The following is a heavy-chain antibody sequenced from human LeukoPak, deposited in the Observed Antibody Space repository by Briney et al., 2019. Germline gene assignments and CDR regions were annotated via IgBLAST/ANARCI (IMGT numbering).Heavy chain of an antibody. CDR1: GGSISSSSYY. CDR2: IYYSGST. Sequence: EPLSLTCTVSGGSISSSSYYWGWIRQPPGKGLEWIGSIYYSGSTYYNPSLKSRVTISVDTSKNQFSLKLSSVTAADTAVYYCSREGYYNYMDVWGKGTTVTVSS. V-gene: IGHV4-39*07. J-gene: IGHJ6*03. CDR3: SREGYYNYMDV.